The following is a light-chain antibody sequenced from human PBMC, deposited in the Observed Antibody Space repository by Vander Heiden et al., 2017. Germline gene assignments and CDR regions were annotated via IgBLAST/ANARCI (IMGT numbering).Light chain of an antibody. CDR1: SSDVGSYNL. J-gene: IGLJ2*01. CDR3: CSYAGSSTSVV. CDR2: EVS. Sequence: QSALTQPASVSGSPGQSITISCTGTSSDVGSYNLVSWYQQHPGNAPKLMIYEVSKRPSGVSNRFSGSKSGNTASLTISGLQAEDKSDYYCCSYAGSSTSVVFGGGTKLTVL. V-gene: IGLV2-23*02.